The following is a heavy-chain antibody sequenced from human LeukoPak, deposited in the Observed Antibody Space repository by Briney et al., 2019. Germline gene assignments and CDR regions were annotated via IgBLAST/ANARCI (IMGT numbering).Heavy chain of an antibody. CDR2: INTNTGNP. Sequence: ASVTVSCKASGCTFTNYAMNWVRQAPGQGVEWMGWINTNTGNPTYAQGFTGRFVFSLDTSGSTAYLQISSLKAEDTAVYYCARVREQLWFPRPYYYYYMDVWGKGTTVTVSS. CDR1: GCTFTNYA. V-gene: IGHV7-4-1*02. J-gene: IGHJ6*03. CDR3: ARVREQLWFPRPYYYYYMDV. D-gene: IGHD5-18*01.